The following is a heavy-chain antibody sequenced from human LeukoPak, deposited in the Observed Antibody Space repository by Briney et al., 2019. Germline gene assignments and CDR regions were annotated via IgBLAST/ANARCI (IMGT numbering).Heavy chain of an antibody. CDR3: ARHFITMVRGVITLIDY. CDR1: GGSISSSSYY. V-gene: IGHV4-39*01. D-gene: IGHD3-10*01. CDR2: IYYSGST. Sequence: PSETLSLTCTVSGGSISSSSYYWGWIRQPPGKGLEWIGSIYYSGSTYYNPSLKSRVTISVDTSKNQFSLKLSSVTAADTAVYYCARHFITMVRGVITLIDYWGQGTLVTVSS. J-gene: IGHJ4*02.